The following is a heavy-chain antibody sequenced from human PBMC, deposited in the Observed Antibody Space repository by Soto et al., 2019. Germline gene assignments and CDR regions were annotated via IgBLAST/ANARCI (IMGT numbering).Heavy chain of an antibody. J-gene: IGHJ4*02. CDR2: ISSSDINI. CDR3: ARDYGDYVPRNDY. CDR1: GFTFSSYS. D-gene: IGHD4-17*01. Sequence: EVQLVESGGGLIQPWGSLRLSCAASGFTFSSYSTNWVRQAPGKGLEWISYISSSDINIYYADSVKGRFTISRDIAKNSLYLQMNRLRAEDTAVYYCARDYGDYVPRNDYWGQGNLVTVYS. V-gene: IGHV3-48*01.